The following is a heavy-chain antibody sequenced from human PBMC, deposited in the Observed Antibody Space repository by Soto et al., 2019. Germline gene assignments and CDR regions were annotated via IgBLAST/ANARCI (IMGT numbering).Heavy chain of an antibody. CDR3: ARSYCSGGSCYDLFDY. CDR2: IHYSGST. CDR1: GGSISSYY. D-gene: IGHD2-15*01. J-gene: IGHJ4*02. Sequence: SETLSLTCTVSGGSISSYYWSWIRQPPGKGLEWIGYIHYSGSTNYNPSLKSRVTISVDTSKNQFSLKLSSVTAADTAVYYCARSYCSGGSCYDLFDYWGQGTLVTVAS. V-gene: IGHV4-59*08.